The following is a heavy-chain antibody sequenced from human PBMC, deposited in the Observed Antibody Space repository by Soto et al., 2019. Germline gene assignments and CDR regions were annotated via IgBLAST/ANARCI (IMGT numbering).Heavy chain of an antibody. V-gene: IGHV5-51*01. Sequence: GESLKISCKGSGYSFTSYWIGWVRQMPGKGLEWMGIIYPGDSDTRYSPSFQGQVTISADKSISTAYLQWSSLKASDTAMYYCARGGEGGFSYGSYYYYGMDVWGQGTTVTVSS. D-gene: IGHD5-18*01. CDR1: GYSFTSYW. CDR2: IYPGDSDT. CDR3: ARGGEGGFSYGSYYYYGMDV. J-gene: IGHJ6*02.